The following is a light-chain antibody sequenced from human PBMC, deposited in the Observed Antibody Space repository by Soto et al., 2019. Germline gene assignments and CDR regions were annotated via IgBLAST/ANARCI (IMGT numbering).Light chain of an antibody. V-gene: IGLV2-14*03. CDR2: DVP. CDR3: SSSTCSTTVV. CDR1: SSYVGGSNF. Sequence: QSVLTQPPSVADSPIQSITISCTGTSSYVGGSNFFSVYQQHPVKPPKLIIYDVPNPPSRVSTPFSGSKSGSTAALVISGLQPEAEAAYSCSSSTCSTTVVFGTGPKVPV. J-gene: IGLJ1*01.